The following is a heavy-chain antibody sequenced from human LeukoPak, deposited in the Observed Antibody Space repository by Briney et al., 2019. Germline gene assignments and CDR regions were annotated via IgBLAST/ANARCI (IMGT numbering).Heavy chain of an antibody. V-gene: IGHV3-74*01. J-gene: IGHJ4*02. CDR3: ARRMRGFGELFDY. Sequence: GGSLRLSCAASGFTFSTYWMHWVRQAPGKGLVWASRISSDGSTTSYADSVKGRFTISRDNAKNTLYLQMNSLRAEDTAVYYCARRMRGFGELFDYWGQGTLVTVSS. CDR2: ISSDGSTT. CDR1: GFTFSTYW. D-gene: IGHD3-10*01.